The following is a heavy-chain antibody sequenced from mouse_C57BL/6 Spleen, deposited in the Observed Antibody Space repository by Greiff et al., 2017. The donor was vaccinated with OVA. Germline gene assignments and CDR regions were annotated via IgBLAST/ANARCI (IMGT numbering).Heavy chain of an antibody. CDR1: GYTFTDYY. CDR3: ARTRYDYGFARYFDV. CDR2: INPNNGGT. Sequence: VQLQQSGPELVKPGASVKISCKASGYTFTDYYMNWVKQSHGKSLEWIGDINPNNGGTSYNQKFKGKATLTVDKSSSTAYMELRSLTSEDSAVYYCARTRYDYGFARYFDVWGTGTTVTVSS. J-gene: IGHJ1*03. D-gene: IGHD1-1*01. V-gene: IGHV1-26*01.